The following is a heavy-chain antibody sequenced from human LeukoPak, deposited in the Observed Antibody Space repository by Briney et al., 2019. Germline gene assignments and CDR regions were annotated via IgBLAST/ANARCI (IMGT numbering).Heavy chain of an antibody. J-gene: IGHJ6*02. CDR1: GYTFTSYG. CDR3: ARPRAPSPLIYGSGVVGYYYYYGMDV. Sequence: GASVKVSCKASGYTFTSYGISWVRQAPGQGLEWMGWISAYNGNTNYAQKLQGRVTMTTDTSTSTAYMELRSLRSDDTAVYYCARPRAPSPLIYGSGVVGYYYYYGMDVWGQGTTVTVSS. V-gene: IGHV1-18*01. D-gene: IGHD3-10*01. CDR2: ISAYNGNT.